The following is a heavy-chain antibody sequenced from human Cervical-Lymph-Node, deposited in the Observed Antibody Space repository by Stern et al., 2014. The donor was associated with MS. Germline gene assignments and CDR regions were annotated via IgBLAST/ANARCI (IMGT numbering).Heavy chain of an antibody. Sequence: QVKPMQSGGEGKRAGGPVEGFCKASGYTFRSYVIHLVRQAPGQNIEWVGWINVGNGNTKYSQKFQGRVTITRDTSASTVYMELSSLSSEDTAVYYCAREGAAVGLDLDYWGQGTLVTVSS. V-gene: IGHV1-3*01. J-gene: IGHJ4*02. D-gene: IGHD6-13*01. CDR2: INVGNGNT. CDR1: GYTFRSYV. CDR3: AREGAAVGLDLDY.